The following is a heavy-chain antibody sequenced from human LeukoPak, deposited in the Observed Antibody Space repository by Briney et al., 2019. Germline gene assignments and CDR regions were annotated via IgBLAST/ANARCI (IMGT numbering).Heavy chain of an antibody. CDR1: GGTFSNYA. D-gene: IGHD2-2*01. CDR3: ARGRRGFSAMGY. V-gene: IGHV1-69*05. J-gene: IGHJ4*02. Sequence: SVKVSCKASGGTFSNYALSWVRQAPGQGLVWMGGIIPLFGTANYAQSFQGRVTMTRNTSISTAYMELSSLRSEDTAVYYCARGRRGFSAMGYWGQGTLVTVSS. CDR2: IIPLFGTA.